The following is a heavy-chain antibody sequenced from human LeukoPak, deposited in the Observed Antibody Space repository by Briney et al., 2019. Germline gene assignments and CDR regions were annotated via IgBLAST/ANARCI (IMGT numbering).Heavy chain of an antibody. CDR2: INPNSGGT. CDR1: GYTFTGYY. V-gene: IGHV1-2*02. J-gene: IGHJ4*02. Sequence: ASVKVSCKASGYTFTGYYMHWVRQAPGQGLESMGWINPNSGGTNYAQKFQGRVTMTRDTSISTAYMELSRLRSDDTAVYYCARALPAQLLWFGEANFDYWGQGTLVTVSS. D-gene: IGHD3-10*01. CDR3: ARALPAQLLWFGEANFDY.